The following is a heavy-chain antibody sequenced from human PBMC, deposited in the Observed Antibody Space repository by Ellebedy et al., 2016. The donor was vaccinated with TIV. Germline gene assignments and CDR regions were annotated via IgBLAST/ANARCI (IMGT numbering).Heavy chain of an antibody. CDR2: IIPIFGTA. CDR1: GGTFSSYA. V-gene: IGHV1-69*13. Sequence: SVKVSXXASGGTFSSYAISWVRQAPGQGLEWMGGIIPIFGTANYAQKFQGRVTITADESTSTAYLELSSLRSEDTAVYYCARDVAGTDYYYYGMDVWGQGTTVTVSS. CDR3: ARDVAGTDYYYYGMDV. D-gene: IGHD6-19*01. J-gene: IGHJ6*02.